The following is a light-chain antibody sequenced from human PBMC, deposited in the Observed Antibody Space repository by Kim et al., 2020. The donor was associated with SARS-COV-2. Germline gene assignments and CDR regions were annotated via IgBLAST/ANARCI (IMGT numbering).Light chain of an antibody. V-gene: IGLV3-1*01. J-gene: IGLJ2*01. Sequence: VHPGQTATISCSGDKVCDKNACWYQQKLGQSPVVVIYQDTKRSSGIPERFSGSNSGNTATLTIRGTQALDEADYYCQAWDSSTVVFGGGTKLTVL. CDR3: QAWDSSTVV. CDR2: QDT. CDR1: KVCDKN.